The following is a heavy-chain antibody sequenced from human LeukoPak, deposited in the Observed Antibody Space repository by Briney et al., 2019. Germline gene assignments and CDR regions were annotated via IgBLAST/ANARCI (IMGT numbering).Heavy chain of an antibody. CDR1: GFTFSLYA. Sequence: PGGSLRLSCAASGFTFSLYAMNWVRQAPGKGLEWVSYINDDSSDIHYAGSVRGRFTISRDDARKTLYLQLSSLRVEDTAVYYCARETLQPGLIDSWGQGTLVTVSS. CDR3: ARETLQPGLIDS. D-gene: IGHD2-15*01. CDR2: INDDSSDI. J-gene: IGHJ4*02. V-gene: IGHV3-21*05.